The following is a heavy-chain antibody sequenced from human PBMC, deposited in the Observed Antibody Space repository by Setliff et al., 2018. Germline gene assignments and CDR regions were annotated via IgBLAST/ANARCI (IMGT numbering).Heavy chain of an antibody. J-gene: IGHJ5*01. CDR1: GGSISGTSTETYL. V-gene: IGHV4-61*01. D-gene: IGHD3-16*01. Sequence: SETLSLTCTVSGGSISGTSTETYLWSWIRQPPGKGLEFIGYVFFNGAAKYDPSLKSRVTMSVDASRNQFSLKLSSVTAADTAIYYCARDLGNWFDSWGQGTVVTVSS. CDR3: ARDLGNWFDS. CDR2: VFFNGAA.